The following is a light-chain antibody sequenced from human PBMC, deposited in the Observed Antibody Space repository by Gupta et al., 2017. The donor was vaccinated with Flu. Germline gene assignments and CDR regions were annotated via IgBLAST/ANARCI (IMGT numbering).Light chain of an antibody. V-gene: IGLV1-40*01. CDR2: DNN. CDR3: QSYDTGLRGSG. Sequence: QSVLTQPPSVSGAPGQRVTISCTGSSSNFGVDYDVHWYQQLPGTTPKLLIYDNNSRPSGVPDRFSASKSGTSASLTITGLQAEDEAIYYCQSYDTGLRGSGFGGGTKLTV. CDR1: SSNFGVDYD. J-gene: IGLJ3*02.